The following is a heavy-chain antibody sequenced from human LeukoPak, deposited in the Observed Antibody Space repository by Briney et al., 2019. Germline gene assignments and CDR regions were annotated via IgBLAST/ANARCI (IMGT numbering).Heavy chain of an antibody. CDR1: GFIFSDYW. D-gene: IGHD3-16*02. CDR2: IRYDGSNK. CDR3: AKEQGVTYYDYVWGSYRALDY. V-gene: IGHV3-30*02. J-gene: IGHJ4*02. Sequence: GGSLRLSCAASGFIFSDYWMSWVRQAPGKGLEWVAFIRYDGSNKYYADSVKGRFTISRDNSKNTLYLQMNSLRAEDTAVYYCAKEQGVTYYDYVWGSYRALDYWGQGTLVTVSS.